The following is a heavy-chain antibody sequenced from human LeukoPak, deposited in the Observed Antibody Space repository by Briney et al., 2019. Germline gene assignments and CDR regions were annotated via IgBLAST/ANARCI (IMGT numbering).Heavy chain of an antibody. CDR3: AAAGNYDSWSGYFTFDY. D-gene: IGHD3-3*01. J-gene: IGHJ4*02. Sequence: ASVKVSCKASGFTFTSSAVQWVRQARGQRLEWIGWIVVGSGNTNYAQKFQERVTITRDMSTSTAYMELSSLRSEDTAVYYCAAAGNYDSWSGYFTFDYWGQGTLVTVSS. CDR2: IVVGSGNT. V-gene: IGHV1-58*01. CDR1: GFTFTSSA.